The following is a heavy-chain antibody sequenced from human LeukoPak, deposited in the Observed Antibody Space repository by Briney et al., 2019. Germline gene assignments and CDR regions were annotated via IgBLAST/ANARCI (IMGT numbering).Heavy chain of an antibody. CDR1: GGSISSYY. CDR3: ARAPGFWSGYYDQ. J-gene: IGHJ5*02. CDR2: MSHSGST. Sequence: SETLSLTCTVSGGSISSYYWSWIRQPPGKGLEWIGSMSHSGSTYYNPSLQSRVTISEDTSKNQFSLKLSSVTAADTAVYYCARAPGFWSGYYDQWGQGTLVTVSS. V-gene: IGHV4-38-2*02. D-gene: IGHD3-3*01.